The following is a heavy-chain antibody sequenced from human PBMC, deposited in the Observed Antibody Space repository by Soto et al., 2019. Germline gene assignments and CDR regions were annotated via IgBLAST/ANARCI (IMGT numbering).Heavy chain of an antibody. CDR2: MYYSETT. CDR3: ARANSSTWYKLEYKWFDP. D-gene: IGHD6-13*01. J-gene: IGHJ5*02. CDR1: GASINDFY. V-gene: IGHV4-59*01. Sequence: TLSLTCTFSGASINDFYWSWIRQTPGKGLEWVGFMYYSETTKYNPSLKGRVNMSLDTSKNQVSLHLKSVTAADTAVYYCARANSSTWYKLEYKWFDPWGQGTQVTVSS.